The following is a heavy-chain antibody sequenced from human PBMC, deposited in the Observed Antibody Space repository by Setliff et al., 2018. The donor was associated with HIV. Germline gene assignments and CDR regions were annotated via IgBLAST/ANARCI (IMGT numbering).Heavy chain of an antibody. CDR3: ARLSGDYYYFDY. Sequence: PSETMSLTCTVSGGSISSYYWSWIRQPQGKGLEWIGYIYTSGSTNYNPSLKSRVTISLDTSKNQFSLKLTSVTAADTAVYYCARLSGDYYYFDYWGQGTLVTVSS. CDR2: IYTSGST. J-gene: IGHJ4*02. CDR1: GGSISSYY. D-gene: IGHD2-21*02. V-gene: IGHV4-4*09.